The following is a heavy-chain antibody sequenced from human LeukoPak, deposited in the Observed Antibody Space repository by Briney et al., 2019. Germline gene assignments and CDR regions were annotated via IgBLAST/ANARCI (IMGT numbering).Heavy chain of an antibody. CDR3: ARDRRVGGYDSYDY. CDR2: INPNSGGT. D-gene: IGHD5-12*01. V-gene: IGHV1-2*02. J-gene: IGHJ4*02. Sequence: ASVKVSCKASGYTFTGYYMHWVRQAPGQGLEWMGWINPNSGGTNYAQKFQGRVTMTRDTSISTAYMELSRLRSDDTAVYYCARDRRVGGYDSYDYWGQGTLVTVSS. CDR1: GYTFTGYY.